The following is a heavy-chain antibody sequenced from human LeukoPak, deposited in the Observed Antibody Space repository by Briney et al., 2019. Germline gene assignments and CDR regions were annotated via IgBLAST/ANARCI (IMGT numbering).Heavy chain of an antibody. Sequence: GGSLRLSCAASGFTFSSYSMNWVRQAPGKGLEWVSSISSSSSYIYYADSVKGRFTISRDNAKNSLYLQMNGLRAEDTAVYYCASPVAVAGTSFDYWGQGTLVTVSS. CDR1: GFTFSSYS. V-gene: IGHV3-21*01. CDR3: ASPVAVAGTSFDY. J-gene: IGHJ4*02. D-gene: IGHD6-19*01. CDR2: ISSSSSYI.